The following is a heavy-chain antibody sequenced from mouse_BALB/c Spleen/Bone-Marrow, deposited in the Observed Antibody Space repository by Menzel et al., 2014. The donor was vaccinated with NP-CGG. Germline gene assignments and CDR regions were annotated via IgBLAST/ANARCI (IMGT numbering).Heavy chain of an antibody. V-gene: IGHV1-4*01. D-gene: IGHD2-14*01. J-gene: IGHJ4*01. CDR2: INPSSGYT. CDR3: ARRYDYAMDY. CDR1: GYTFTSYT. Sequence: LVESGAELARPGASVKMSCKASGYTFTSYTMHWVKQRPGQGLEWIGYINPSSGYTNYNQKFKDKATLTADESSSTAYMQLSSLTSEDSAVYYCARRYDYAMDYWGQGASVTVSS.